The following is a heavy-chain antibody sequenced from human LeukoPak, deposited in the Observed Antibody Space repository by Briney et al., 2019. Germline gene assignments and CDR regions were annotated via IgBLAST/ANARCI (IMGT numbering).Heavy chain of an antibody. CDR3: ATYYEILTAYTFDS. CDR2: VHPDGNT. D-gene: IGHD3-9*01. Sequence: PSETLSLTRAVSGGSIGSNNWWSWVRQPPEKGLEWIGEVHPDGNTKYNPSLKSRVAVSMDRTKNQVSLKMTSVTAADTAVYYCATYYEILTAYTFDSWGQGTLVTVSS. CDR1: GGSIGSNNW. J-gene: IGHJ4*02. V-gene: IGHV4-4*02.